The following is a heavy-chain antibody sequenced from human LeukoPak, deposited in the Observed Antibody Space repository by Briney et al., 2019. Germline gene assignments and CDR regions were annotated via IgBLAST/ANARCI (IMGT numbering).Heavy chain of an antibody. CDR1: GFTLSSNY. V-gene: IGHV3-53*01. Sequence: QPGGSLRLSCAASGFTLSSNYMSWVRQAPGKGLEWVSVIYSGGSTYYADSVKGRFTISRDNSKNTLYLQMNSLRAEDTAVYYCAREKNYYYGMDVWGQGTTVTVSS. CDR2: IYSGGST. CDR3: AREKNYYYGMDV. J-gene: IGHJ6*02.